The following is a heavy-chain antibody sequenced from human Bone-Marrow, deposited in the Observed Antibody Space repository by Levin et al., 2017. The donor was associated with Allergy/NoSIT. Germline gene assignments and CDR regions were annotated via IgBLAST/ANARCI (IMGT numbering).Heavy chain of an antibody. V-gene: IGHV1-8*01. J-gene: IGHJ4*02. Sequence: GGSLRLSCKASGYTFTSYDINWVRQATGQGLEWMGWMNPNSGNTGYAQKFQGRVTMTRNTSISTAYMELSSLRSEDTAVYYCARGQVGAAAGTSIVVVTTIWDYWGQGTLVTVSS. CDR2: MNPNSGNT. D-gene: IGHD2-21*02. CDR3: ARGQVGAAAGTSIVVVTTIWDY. CDR1: GYTFTSYD.